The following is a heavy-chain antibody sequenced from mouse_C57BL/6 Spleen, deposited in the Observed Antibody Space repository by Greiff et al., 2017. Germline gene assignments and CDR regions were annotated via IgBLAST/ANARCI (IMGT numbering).Heavy chain of an antibody. CDR3: TGYDYRFAY. D-gene: IGHD2-4*01. J-gene: IGHJ3*01. Sequence: EVQLQQSGAELVRPGASVKLSCTASGFNIKDDYMHWVKQRPEQGLEWIGWIDPENGDTEYASKFQGKATITADTSSNTAYLQLSSLTSEDTAVYYCTGYDYRFAYWGQGTLVTVSA. V-gene: IGHV14-4*01. CDR2: IDPENGDT. CDR1: GFNIKDDY.